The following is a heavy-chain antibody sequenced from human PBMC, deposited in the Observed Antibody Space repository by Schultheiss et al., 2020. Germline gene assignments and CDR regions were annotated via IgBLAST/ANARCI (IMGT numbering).Heavy chain of an antibody. D-gene: IGHD4-11*01. CDR2: INHSGST. CDR1: GGSFSGYY. V-gene: IGHV4-34*01. Sequence: SETLSLTCAVYGGSFSGYYWSWIRQPPGKGLEWIGEINHSGSTNYNPSLKSRVTISVDTSKNQFSLKLSSVTAADTAVYYCARLRHSNKGFDPWGQGTLVTVSS. J-gene: IGHJ5*02. CDR3: ARLRHSNKGFDP.